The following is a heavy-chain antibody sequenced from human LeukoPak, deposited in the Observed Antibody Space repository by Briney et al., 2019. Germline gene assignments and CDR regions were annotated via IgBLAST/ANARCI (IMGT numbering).Heavy chain of an antibody. CDR3: AGSSEWELLQL. CDR2: ISYDGSNK. Sequence: GRSLRLSCAASGFTFSSYAMHWVRQAPGKGLGWVAVISYDGSNKYYADSVKGRFTISRDNSKNTLYLQMNSLRAEDTAVYYCAGSSEWELLQLWGQGTLVTVSS. CDR1: GFTFSSYA. J-gene: IGHJ4*02. D-gene: IGHD1-26*01. V-gene: IGHV3-30*04.